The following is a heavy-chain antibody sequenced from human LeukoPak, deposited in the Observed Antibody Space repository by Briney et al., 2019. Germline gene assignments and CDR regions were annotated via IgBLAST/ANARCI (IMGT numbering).Heavy chain of an antibody. V-gene: IGHV4-59*12. CDR3: AREGLVGPKDLDY. CDR1: GGSISSYY. CDR2: IYYSGST. Sequence: PSETLSLTCTVSGGSISSYYWSWIRQPPGKGLEWIGYIYYSGSTNYNPSLKSRVTISVDTSKNQFSLKLSSVTAADTAVYYCAREGLVGPKDLDYWGQGTLVTVSS. J-gene: IGHJ4*02. D-gene: IGHD1-26*01.